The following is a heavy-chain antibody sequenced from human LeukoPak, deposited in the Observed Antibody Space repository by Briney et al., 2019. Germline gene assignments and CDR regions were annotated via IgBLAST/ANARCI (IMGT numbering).Heavy chain of an antibody. CDR3: ARDPGGVYYYGMDV. CDR1: GFTFSSYS. D-gene: IGHD3-10*01. Sequence: GGSLRLSCAASGFTFSSYSMNWVRQAPGKGLEWVSSISSSSYIYYADSVKGRFTISRDNAKNSLYLQMNSLRAEDTAVYYCARDPGGVYYYGMDVWGQGTTVTVSS. V-gene: IGHV3-21*01. J-gene: IGHJ6*02. CDR2: ISSSSYI.